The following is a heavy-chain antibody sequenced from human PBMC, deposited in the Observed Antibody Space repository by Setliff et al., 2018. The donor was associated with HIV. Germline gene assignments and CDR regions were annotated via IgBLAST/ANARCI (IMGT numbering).Heavy chain of an antibody. CDR2: ISPNSGGT. CDR1: GYTFINFY. D-gene: IGHD3-22*01. V-gene: IGHV1-2*06. J-gene: IGHJ4*02. Sequence: VASVKVSCKASGYTFINFYIYWVRQAPGQGLEWVGRISPNSGGTDYSQKFQGRVSMTRDTSTNTAYLDLTNLTSDDTAVYFCARLRITMIMMLNYFDYWGQGTLVTVSS. CDR3: ARLRITMIMMLNYFDY.